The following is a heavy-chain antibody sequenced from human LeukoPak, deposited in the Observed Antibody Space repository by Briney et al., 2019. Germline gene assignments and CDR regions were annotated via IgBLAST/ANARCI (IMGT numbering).Heavy chain of an antibody. Sequence: SETLCLTCAVYGGSFSGYYWSWVRQPPGKGLEWSGEINHSGSTNYNPSLKSRVTISVDTSKNQFSLKLSSVTAADTAVYYCARDRGGYSYGIGYWGQGTLVTVSS. CDR1: GGSFSGYY. J-gene: IGHJ4*02. D-gene: IGHD5-18*01. CDR2: INHSGST. CDR3: ARDRGGYSYGIGY. V-gene: IGHV4-34*01.